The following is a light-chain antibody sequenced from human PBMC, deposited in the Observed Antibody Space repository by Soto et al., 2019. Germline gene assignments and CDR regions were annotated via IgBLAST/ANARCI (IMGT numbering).Light chain of an antibody. CDR2: GAS. V-gene: IGKV3-20*01. CDR3: QQYSASPLT. CDR1: QSVRSSH. Sequence: EIVLTQSPGTLSLSPGERATFSCRASQSVRSSHLAWYQHKPGQAPRLLIYGASSGATGTPDRFSGSGSGTDFTLTISRLEPEDFAVYYCQQYSASPLTFGGGTKVDIK. J-gene: IGKJ4*01.